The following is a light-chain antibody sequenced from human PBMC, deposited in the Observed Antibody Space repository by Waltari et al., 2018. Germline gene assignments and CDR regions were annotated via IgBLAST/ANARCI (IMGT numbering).Light chain of an antibody. Sequence: QSALTQPPSASGSPGQSVSISCTGTSSDVAFYDFVSWYKQDPGKAPTLVIYDVNKRPSGVPGSFSGSKSGNTASRIVSGLQADDEAYYYCSSYAVDNILIFGGGTKLTV. V-gene: IGLV2-8*01. CDR1: SSDVAFYDF. CDR2: DVN. CDR3: SSYAVDNILI. J-gene: IGLJ2*01.